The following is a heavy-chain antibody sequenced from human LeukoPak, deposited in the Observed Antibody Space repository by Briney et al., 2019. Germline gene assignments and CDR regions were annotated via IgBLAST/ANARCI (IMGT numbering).Heavy chain of an antibody. Sequence: PGRSLRLSCAASGFTFSSYGMHWVRQAPGKGLEWVAVIWYDGSNKYYADSVKGRFTISRDNSKNTLYLQMNSLRAEDTAVYYCAEGFAGYRLGFAMTYLGQGTLVTVSS. CDR2: IWYDGSNK. CDR1: GFTFSSYG. CDR3: AEGFAGYRLGFAMTY. J-gene: IGHJ4*02. D-gene: IGHD1-1*01. V-gene: IGHV3-33*01.